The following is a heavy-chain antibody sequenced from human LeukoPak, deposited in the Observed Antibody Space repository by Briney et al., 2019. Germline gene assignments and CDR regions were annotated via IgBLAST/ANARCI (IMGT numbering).Heavy chain of an antibody. CDR3: ARSLYGDYDYYYMDV. Sequence: PGGSLRLSCAASGFTFSSYAMHWVRQAPGKGLEWVAVISYDGSNKYYADSVKGRFTISRDNSKNTLYLQMNSLRAEDTAVYYCARSLYGDYDYYYMDVWGKGTTVTISS. D-gene: IGHD4-17*01. J-gene: IGHJ6*03. CDR2: ISYDGSNK. CDR1: GFTFSSYA. V-gene: IGHV3-30*14.